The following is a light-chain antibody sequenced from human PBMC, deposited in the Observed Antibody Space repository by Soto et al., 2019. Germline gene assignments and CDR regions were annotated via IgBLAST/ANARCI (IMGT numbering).Light chain of an antibody. V-gene: IGKV3-20*01. Sequence: EIVLTQSPGTLSVSPGERATLSCRASQSVSSNSLVWYQQKPGQAPRLLIYGASIRATGIPDRFSGSGSGTDLTLTISRLEPEDFGVFYCQHYGSTPPMYTFGQGTKLEIK. J-gene: IGKJ2*01. CDR1: QSVSSNS. CDR3: QHYGSTPPMYT. CDR2: GAS.